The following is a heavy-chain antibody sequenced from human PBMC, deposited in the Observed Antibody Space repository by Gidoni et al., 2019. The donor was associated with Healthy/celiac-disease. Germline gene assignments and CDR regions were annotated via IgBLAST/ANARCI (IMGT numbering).Heavy chain of an antibody. D-gene: IGHD3-16*01. CDR3: ARDTPGGSPYFDY. CDR2: IIPILGIA. CDR1: GGTFSSYT. J-gene: IGHJ4*02. V-gene: IGHV1-69*08. Sequence: QVQLVQSGAEVKKPGSSVKVSCKASGGTFSSYTISWVRQAPGQGLEWMGRIIPILGIANYAQKFQGRVTITADKSTSTAYMELSSLRSEDTAVYYCARDTPGGSPYFDYWGQGTLVTVSS.